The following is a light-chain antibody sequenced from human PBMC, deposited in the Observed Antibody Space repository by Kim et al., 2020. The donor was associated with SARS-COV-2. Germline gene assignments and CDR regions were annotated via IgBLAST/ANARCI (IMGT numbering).Light chain of an antibody. V-gene: IGKV4-1*01. J-gene: IGKJ1*01. Sequence: ATIKCKSSQNVLYNANNKNYVAWYQQKPGQCPKLLIYWASTRESGVPDRFSGSGSGTDFTLTISSLQAEDVAVYYCQQYYSIPPTFGQGTKVDIK. CDR3: QQYYSIPPT. CDR2: WAS. CDR1: QNVLYNANNKNY.